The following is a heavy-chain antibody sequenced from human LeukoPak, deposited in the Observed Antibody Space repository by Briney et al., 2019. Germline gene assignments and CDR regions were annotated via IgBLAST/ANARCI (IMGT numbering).Heavy chain of an antibody. V-gene: IGHV1-69*04. CDR2: IIPILGMA. CDR3: AIYCSGGSCEDNWFDP. J-gene: IGHJ5*02. D-gene: IGHD2-15*01. Sequence: GASVKVSCKASGGTFSSYAISWVRQAPGQGLEWMGRIIPILGMANYAQKFQGRVTITADKSTSTAYMELSSLRSEDTAVYYCAIYCSGGSCEDNWFDPWGQGTLATVSS. CDR1: GGTFSSYA.